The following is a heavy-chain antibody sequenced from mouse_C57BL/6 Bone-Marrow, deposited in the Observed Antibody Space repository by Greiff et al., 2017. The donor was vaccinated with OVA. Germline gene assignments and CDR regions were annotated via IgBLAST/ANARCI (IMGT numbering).Heavy chain of an antibody. J-gene: IGHJ2*01. CDR1: GYTFTSYW. CDR3: ARFDYGGSYYFDY. CDR2: IYPGSGST. V-gene: IGHV1-55*01. Sequence: QVQLQQPGAELVKPGASVKMSCKASGYTFTSYWITWVKQRPGQGLEWIGDIYPGSGSTNYNAKFTSKATLTVDTSSSPAYMQLSSLTSEDSAVDYCARFDYGGSYYFDYWGQGTTLTVSS. D-gene: IGHD2-4*01.